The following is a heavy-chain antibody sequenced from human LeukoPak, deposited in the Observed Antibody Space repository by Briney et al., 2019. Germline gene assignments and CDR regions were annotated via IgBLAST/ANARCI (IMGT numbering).Heavy chain of an antibody. CDR2: IHHGGSI. J-gene: IGHJ5*02. V-gene: IGHV4-34*01. D-gene: IGHD3-22*01. CDR1: GVSFNDFY. Sequence: SETLSLTCAVYGVSFNDFYWSWIRQPPGGDLEWIGEIHHGGSIKFKPSLRSRVTISMDTPNNQFSLKLRSVTAADTAVYYCARNYYDDSDHLFDPWGQGTLVTVSS. CDR3: ARNYYDDSDHLFDP.